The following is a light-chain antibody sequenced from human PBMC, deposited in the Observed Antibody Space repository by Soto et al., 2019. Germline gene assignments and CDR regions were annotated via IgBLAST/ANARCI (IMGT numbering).Light chain of an antibody. J-gene: IGLJ1*01. Sequence: QSALTQPASVSGSPGQSITISCTGTSSDVGGYNYVSWYRQHPGKAPKLMIYAVSNRPSGVSNRFSGSKSGNTASLTISGLQAEDEADYYCSSYTSSSTLYVFGSGTKVTVL. CDR1: SSDVGGYNY. CDR2: AVS. CDR3: SSYTSSSTLYV. V-gene: IGLV2-14*01.